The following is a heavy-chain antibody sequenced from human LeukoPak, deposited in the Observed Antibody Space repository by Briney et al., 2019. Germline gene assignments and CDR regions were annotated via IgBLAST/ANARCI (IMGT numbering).Heavy chain of an antibody. J-gene: IGHJ3*02. CDR3: AKDSRYCSGGSCLTGAFDI. CDR1: GFTFSSYG. V-gene: IGHV3-30*18. Sequence: PGGSLRLSCAASGFTFSSYGMHWVRQAPGKGLEWVAVISYDGSNKYYADSVKGRFTISRDNSKNTLYLQMNSLRAEDTAVYYCAKDSRYCSGGSCLTGAFDIWGQGTMVTVSS. D-gene: IGHD2-15*01. CDR2: ISYDGSNK.